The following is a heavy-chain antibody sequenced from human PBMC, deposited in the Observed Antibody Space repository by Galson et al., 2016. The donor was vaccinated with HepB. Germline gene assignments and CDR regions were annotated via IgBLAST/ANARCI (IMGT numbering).Heavy chain of an antibody. J-gene: IGHJ4*02. V-gene: IGHV4-39*01. CDR1: GGSISSTIYF. CDR2: IYYNGNT. CDR3: ARHAGYSSGWDEDYFDY. D-gene: IGHD6-19*01. Sequence: SETLSLTCTVSGGSISSTIYFWDWIRQPPGKGLEWIGSIYYNGNTYYNPSLKSRLTISVDTSKNQFSLNLISVTAADTAVYYCARHAGYSSGWDEDYFDYWGQGALVTVSS.